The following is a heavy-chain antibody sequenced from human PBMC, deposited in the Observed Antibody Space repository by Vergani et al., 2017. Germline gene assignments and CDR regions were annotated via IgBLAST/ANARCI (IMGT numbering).Heavy chain of an antibody. J-gene: IGHJ3*02. V-gene: IGHV3-7*01. CDR1: GFTFSSYW. CDR3: ARAPAAAGTPCAFDI. D-gene: IGHD6-13*01. Sequence: EVQLVESGGGLVQPGGSLRLSCAASGFTFSSYWMSWVRQAPGKGLEWVANIKQDGSEKYYVDSVKGRFTISRDNAQNALYLQMNSLRAEDTAVYDCARAPAAAGTPCAFDIWGQGTMVTVSS. CDR2: IKQDGSEK.